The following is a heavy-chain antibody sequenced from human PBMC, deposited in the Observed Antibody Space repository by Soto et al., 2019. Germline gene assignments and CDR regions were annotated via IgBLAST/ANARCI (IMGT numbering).Heavy chain of an antibody. D-gene: IGHD3-3*01. CDR2: ISAYNGNT. CDR3: ARVGYDFWSGFFDY. J-gene: IGHJ4*02. Sequence: ASVKVSCKASGYTFTSYGISRVRQAPGQGLEWMGWISAYNGNTNYAQKLQGRVTMTTDTSTSTAYMELRSLRSDDTAVYYCARVGYDFWSGFFDYWGQGTLVTVSS. V-gene: IGHV1-18*01. CDR1: GYTFTSYG.